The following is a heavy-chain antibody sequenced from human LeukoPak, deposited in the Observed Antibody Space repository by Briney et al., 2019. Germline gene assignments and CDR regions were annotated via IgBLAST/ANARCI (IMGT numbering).Heavy chain of an antibody. V-gene: IGHV1-2*02. Sequence: ASVKVSCKASGYTFTGYYMHWVRQAPGQGLEWMGWINPNSGGTNYAQKFQGRVTMTRDTSITTAYMELSRLRSDDTAVYYCARDPTGAAYNWFDPWGQGTLVTVSS. CDR3: ARDPTGAAYNWFDP. CDR1: GYTFTGYY. CDR2: INPNSGGT. D-gene: IGHD1-1*01. J-gene: IGHJ5*02.